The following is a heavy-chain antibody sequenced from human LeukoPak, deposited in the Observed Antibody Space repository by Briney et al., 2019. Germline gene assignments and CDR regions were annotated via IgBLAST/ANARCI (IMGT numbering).Heavy chain of an antibody. J-gene: IGHJ4*02. Sequence: SETLSLTCTVSGGSISSSSYYWGWIRQPPGRGLEWMGGIYYSGSTYYNPSLKSRVTISVDTSKNQFSLKLSSVTAADTAVYYCARHVASGSYPYYFDYWGQGTLVTVSS. CDR2: IYYSGST. CDR3: ARHVASGSYPYYFDY. D-gene: IGHD1-26*01. V-gene: IGHV4-39*01. CDR1: GGSISSSSYY.